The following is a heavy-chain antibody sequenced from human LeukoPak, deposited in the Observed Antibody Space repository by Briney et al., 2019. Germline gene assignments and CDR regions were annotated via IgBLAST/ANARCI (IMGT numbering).Heavy chain of an antibody. CDR1: GFIFSSYS. CDR2: ISSSSSYI. D-gene: IGHD5-18*01. J-gene: IGHJ4*02. CDR3: ARANRGYSPYYFDY. V-gene: IGHV3-21*01. Sequence: GGSLRLSCAASGFIFSSYSMNWVRQAPGKGLEWVTSISSSSSYIYYADSVKGRFTISRDNAKNSLYLQMNSLRAEDTAVYYCARANRGYSPYYFDYWGQGTLVTVSS.